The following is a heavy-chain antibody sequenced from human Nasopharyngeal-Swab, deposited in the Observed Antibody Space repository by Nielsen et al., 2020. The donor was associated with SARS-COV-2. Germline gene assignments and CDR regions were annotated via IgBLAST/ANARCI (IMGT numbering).Heavy chain of an antibody. D-gene: IGHD1-7*01. V-gene: IGHV3-48*04. CDR3: ARVINWNYEIYYYYYGMDV. J-gene: IGHJ6*02. CDR2: ISSSSSTI. Sequence: GGSLRLSCAASGFTFSSYSMNWVRQAPGKGLEWVSYISSSSSTIYYADSVKGRFTISRDNAKNSLYLQMNSLRAEDTAVYYCARVINWNYEIYYYYYGMDVWGQGTTVTVSS. CDR1: GFTFSSYS.